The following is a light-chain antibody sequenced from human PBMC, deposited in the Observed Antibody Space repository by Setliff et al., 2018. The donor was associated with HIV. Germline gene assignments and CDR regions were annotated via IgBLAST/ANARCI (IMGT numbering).Light chain of an antibody. CDR3: CSYTSSLTYV. CDR2: DVT. CDR1: SSDFGGYNY. Sequence: QSVLTQPASVSGSPGQSITISCTGASSDFGGYNYVSWYQQHPGRAPKLMIYDVTKRPSGVSDRFSGSKSGNTASLTISGLQTEDEADYYCCSYTSSLTYVFGTGTKVT. V-gene: IGLV2-14*03. J-gene: IGLJ1*01.